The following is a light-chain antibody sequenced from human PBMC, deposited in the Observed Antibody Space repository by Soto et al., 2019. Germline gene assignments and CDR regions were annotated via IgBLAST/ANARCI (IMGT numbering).Light chain of an antibody. CDR2: DNN. CDR1: RSNIGSNA. V-gene: IGLV1-44*01. CDR3: EVWDDTQNVFFA. Sequence: QSVLTQPPSASGAPGQRVTISSSGSRSNIGSNAVSWYQQLPGKAPKLLIYDNNQRPSGVPDRFSASKSGTSASLAISGPQFGDGADYYCEVWDDTQNVFFAFGTGPKLTVL. J-gene: IGLJ1*01.